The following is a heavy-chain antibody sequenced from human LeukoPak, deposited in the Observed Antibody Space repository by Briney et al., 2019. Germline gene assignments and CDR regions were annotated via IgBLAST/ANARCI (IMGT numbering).Heavy chain of an antibody. CDR1: GASISSSF. Sequence: SETLSLTCTVSGASISSSFWTWIRQSPGKGLEWIAYIYYTGTTYYNPSLRSRLTISVDTSKNQFSLNLSSVTAADTAVYYCASARWDYWGQGNLVTVSS. CDR2: IYYTGTT. D-gene: IGHD5-24*01. CDR3: ASARWDY. J-gene: IGHJ4*02. V-gene: IGHV4-59*12.